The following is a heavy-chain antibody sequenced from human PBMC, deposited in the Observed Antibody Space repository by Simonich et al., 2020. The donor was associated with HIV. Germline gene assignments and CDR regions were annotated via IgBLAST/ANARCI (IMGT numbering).Heavy chain of an antibody. CDR3: ARPTGTDAFDI. D-gene: IGHD1-1*01. Sequence: QVQLQESGPGLVKPSETLSLTCIVSGGSIHNYFWSWIRQPPRRGLGWVGYITTSARTNYNPSLNSRATISVDTSKNQFSLKLSSVTAADTAVYYCARPTGTDAFDIWGQGTMVTVSS. CDR1: GGSIHNYF. V-gene: IGHV4-4*08. CDR2: ITTSART. J-gene: IGHJ3*02.